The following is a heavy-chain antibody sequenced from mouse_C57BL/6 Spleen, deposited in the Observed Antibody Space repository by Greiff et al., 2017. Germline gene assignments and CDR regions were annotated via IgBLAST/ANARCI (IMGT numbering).Heavy chain of an antibody. D-gene: IGHD1-1*01. J-gene: IGHJ3*01. V-gene: IGHV1-85*01. CDR1: GYTSTSYD. Sequence: QVQLQQSGPELVKPGASVKLSCKASGYTSTSYDINWVKQRPGQGLEWIGWIYPRDGSTKYNEKFKGKATLTVDTSSSTAYMELHSLTSEDSAVYFCARPITTVGFAYWGQGTLVTVSA. CDR2: IYPRDGST. CDR3: ARPITTVGFAY.